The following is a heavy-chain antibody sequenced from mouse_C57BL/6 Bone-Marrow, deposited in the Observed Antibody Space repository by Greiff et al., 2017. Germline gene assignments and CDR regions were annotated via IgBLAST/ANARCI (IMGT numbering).Heavy chain of an antibody. V-gene: IGHV1-55*01. Sequence: VQLQQPGAELVKPGASVKMSCKASGYTFTSYWITWVKQRPGQGLEWIGDIYPGSGSTNYNENFKRKATLTGDTSSSTAYMQLSSLTSEDSAVYYCARPYYGNYWCFDVWGTGTTVTVSS. CDR3: ARPYYGNYWCFDV. J-gene: IGHJ1*03. CDR2: IYPGSGST. D-gene: IGHD2-10*01. CDR1: GYTFTSYW.